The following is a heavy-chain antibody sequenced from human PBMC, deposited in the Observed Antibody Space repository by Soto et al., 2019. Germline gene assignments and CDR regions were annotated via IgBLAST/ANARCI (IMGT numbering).Heavy chain of an antibody. Sequence: SETLSLTCTVSGGSISSYYWSWIRQPPGKGLEWIGYIYYSGSTNYNPSLKSRVTISVDTSKNQFSLKLSSVTAADTAVYYCARAERFLEWPIDYSGQGTLVTVSS. CDR3: ARAERFLEWPIDY. V-gene: IGHV4-59*01. CDR1: GGSISSYY. D-gene: IGHD3-3*01. J-gene: IGHJ4*02. CDR2: IYYSGST.